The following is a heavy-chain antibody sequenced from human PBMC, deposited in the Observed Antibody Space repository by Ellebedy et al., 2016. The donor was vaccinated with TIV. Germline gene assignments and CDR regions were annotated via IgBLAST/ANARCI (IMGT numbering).Heavy chain of an antibody. CDR2: VIPIFGTA. CDR1: GGTFSTYA. D-gene: IGHD1-26*01. J-gene: IGHJ6*02. Sequence: AASVKVSCKASGGTFSTYAISWVRQAPGQGLEWMGGVIPIFGTAFYAPKFQGRVSITADEGTSTAYMELSSLRSEDTAVYYCARERPVGARTNYSGMGVWGQGTTVTVSS. V-gene: IGHV1-69*13. CDR3: ARERPVGARTNYSGMGV.